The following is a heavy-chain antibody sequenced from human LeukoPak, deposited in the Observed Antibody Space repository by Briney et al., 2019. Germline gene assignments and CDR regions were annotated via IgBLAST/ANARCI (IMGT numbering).Heavy chain of an antibody. CDR2: ISYDGGHQ. D-gene: IGHD3-22*01. Sequence: PGGSLRLSCAASGFTFSSYAMSWVRQAPGKGLEWVAVISYDGGHQYSADSVKGRFTLSRDNARNSLYLQMNSLRAEDTAVYYCARDNQIAYYYDSSGFIYWGQGTLVTVSS. CDR3: ARDNQIAYYYDSSGFIY. J-gene: IGHJ4*02. V-gene: IGHV3-30*03. CDR1: GFTFSSYA.